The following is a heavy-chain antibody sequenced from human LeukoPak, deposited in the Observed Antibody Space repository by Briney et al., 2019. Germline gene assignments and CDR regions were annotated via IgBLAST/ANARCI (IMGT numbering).Heavy chain of an antibody. V-gene: IGHV3-21*01. CDR2: ISSSSGYK. CDR1: GFSFSSFS. Sequence: GGSLRLSCAASGFSFSSFSMNWVRQAPGKGLEWVSSISSSSGYKYYADSMKGRFTVSRDNAKNSLYLQMNSLRVEGTAVYFCAREGLAAAGLDCWGQGTLVTVSS. D-gene: IGHD6-13*01. CDR3: AREGLAAAGLDC. J-gene: IGHJ4*02.